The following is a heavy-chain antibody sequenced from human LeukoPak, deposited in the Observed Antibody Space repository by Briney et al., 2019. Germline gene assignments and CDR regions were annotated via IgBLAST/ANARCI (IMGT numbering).Heavy chain of an antibody. J-gene: IGHJ4*02. V-gene: IGHV4-39*07. CDR3: AMYTSGTMFDS. Sequence: SETLSLTCTVSGASINIDTNYWGWVRKPPGKGLEWIGSVHSGGRTHSNPSLKTRLTMSRDTSQNQFSLQLRSLTAADTAVYFCAMYTSGTMFDSWGQGILVTVSS. CDR2: VHSGGRT. D-gene: IGHD3-3*01. CDR1: GASINIDTNY.